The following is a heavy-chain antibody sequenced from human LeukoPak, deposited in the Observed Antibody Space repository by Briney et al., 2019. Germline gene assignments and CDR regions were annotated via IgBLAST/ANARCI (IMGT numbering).Heavy chain of an antibody. Sequence: SGPTLVNPTQTLTLTCSCSGFSVNARGVGVGWIRQPPGQDLELLALVYWDDDKRYKSSLQSRLTITKDTSKNQVALTMTDMDPVDTATYYCVLAYCGGRDCYHAFDYCGQGTLVTVSS. J-gene: IGHJ4*02. CDR1: GFSVNARGVG. CDR3: VLAYCGGRDCYHAFDY. V-gene: IGHV2-5*02. CDR2: VYWDDDK. D-gene: IGHD2-21*01.